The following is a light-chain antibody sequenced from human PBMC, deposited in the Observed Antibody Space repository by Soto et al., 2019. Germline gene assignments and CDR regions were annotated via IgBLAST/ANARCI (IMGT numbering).Light chain of an antibody. CDR1: QGIRRD. CDR3: LQHNSYPLT. CDR2: AVS. J-gene: IGKJ4*01. Sequence: DIQMTQSPSSLSAPVGGRVTITCRASQGIRRDLGWYQQKPGKAPTRLIYAVSSLHSGVPSRFRGSGSGTEITLTISRLQPEDSATYYCLQHNSYPLTFGGGTKVEIK. V-gene: IGKV1-17*01.